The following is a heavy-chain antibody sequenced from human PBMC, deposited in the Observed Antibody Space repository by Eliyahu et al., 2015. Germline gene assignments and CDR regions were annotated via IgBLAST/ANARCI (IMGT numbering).Heavy chain of an antibody. CDR3: AKHRGTVLAAAVPDSFDI. D-gene: IGHD6-13*01. V-gene: IGHV3-23*04. J-gene: IGHJ3*02. Sequence: EVQLVESGGGLVEPGGSLRLSCAASGFTFSNHXXSWVRXAPGKGLKWVSGIRDSGGTTYYADSVKGRFTVSRDNSRNMLFLQMNSLRAEDTAVYYCAKHRGTVLAAAVPDSFDIWGQGTMVTVSS. CDR1: GFTFSNHX. CDR2: IRDSGGTT.